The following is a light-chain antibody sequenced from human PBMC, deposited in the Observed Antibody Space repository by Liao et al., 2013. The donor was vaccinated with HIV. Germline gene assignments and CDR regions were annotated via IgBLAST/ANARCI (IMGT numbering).Light chain of an antibody. CDR3: QVWDNNSDHVV. CDR2: DDS. V-gene: IGLV3-21*01. J-gene: IGLJ2*01. CDR1: NIGSKS. Sequence: SYELTQPPSVSVAPGKTARITCGGNNIGSKSVHWYQQKPGQAPVLVIYDDSDRPSGIPERFSASNSGSTATLTIIRVEAGDEADYYCQVWDNNSDHVVFGGGTKLTVL.